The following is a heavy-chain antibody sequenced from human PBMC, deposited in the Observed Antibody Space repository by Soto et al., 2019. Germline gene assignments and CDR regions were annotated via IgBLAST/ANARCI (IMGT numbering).Heavy chain of an antibody. D-gene: IGHD2-2*01. CDR3: AASGQPALDYYYMDV. J-gene: IGHJ6*03. CDR2: MNPNSGNT. CDR1: GYTFTSYD. Sequence: ASVKVSCKASGYTFTSYDINWVRQATGQGLEWMGWMNPNSGNTGYAQKFQGRVTMTRNTSISTAYMELSSLRSEDTAVYYCAASGQPALDYYYMDVWGKGTTVTVSS. V-gene: IGHV1-8*01.